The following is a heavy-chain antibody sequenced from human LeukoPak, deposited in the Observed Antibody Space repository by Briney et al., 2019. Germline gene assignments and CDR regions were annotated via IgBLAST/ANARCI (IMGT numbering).Heavy chain of an antibody. J-gene: IGHJ5*02. CDR1: GLTLSSYW. D-gene: IGHD2-2*01. V-gene: IGHV4-34*01. CDR2: INHSGST. CDR3: ARRRGCSSTSCYFSWFDP. Sequence: KPGGSLRLSCAASGLTLSSYWMSWVRQPPGKGLEWIGEINHSGSTNYNPSLKSRVTISVDTSKNQFSLKLSSVTAADTAVYYCARRRGCSSTSCYFSWFDPWGQGTLVTVSS.